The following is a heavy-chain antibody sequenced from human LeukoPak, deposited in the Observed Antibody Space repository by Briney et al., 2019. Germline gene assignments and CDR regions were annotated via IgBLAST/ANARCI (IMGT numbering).Heavy chain of an antibody. Sequence: SGGSLRLSCAASGFTFSSYAMHWVRQAPGKGLEWVALISYDGSNKYYADSVKGRFTISRDNSKNTLYLQMNSLRAEDTAVYYCARVGGYYSNWFDPWGQGTLVTVSS. CDR2: ISYDGSNK. D-gene: IGHD3-22*01. V-gene: IGHV3-30-3*01. CDR3: ARVGGYYSNWFDP. CDR1: GFTFSSYA. J-gene: IGHJ5*02.